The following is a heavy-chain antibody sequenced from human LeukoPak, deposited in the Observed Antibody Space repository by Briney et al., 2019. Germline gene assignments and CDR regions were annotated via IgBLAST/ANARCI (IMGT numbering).Heavy chain of an antibody. CDR1: RFTFSDYY. CDR2: ISSSGSTI. Sequence: GGSLRLSCAASRFTFSDYYMSWIRQAPGKGLEWVSFISSSGSTIKYADSVKGRFTISRDNAKNSLYLQMSSLRAEDTAVYYCARGPAGVYNIGWFSGYYFDYWGQGTLVTVSS. J-gene: IGHJ4*02. V-gene: IGHV3-11*01. D-gene: IGHD6-19*01. CDR3: ARGPAGVYNIGWFSGYYFDY.